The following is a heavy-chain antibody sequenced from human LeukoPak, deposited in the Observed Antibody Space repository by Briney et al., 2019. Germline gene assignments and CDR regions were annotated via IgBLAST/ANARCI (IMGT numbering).Heavy chain of an antibody. CDR1: ELSVGSNY. CDR3: ARDLCWGCFDD. D-gene: IGHD3-10*02. J-gene: IGHJ4*02. CDR2: ITSSGGGT. V-gene: IGHV3-23*01. Sequence: PGGSLRLSCAASELSVGSNYMTWVRQAPGKGLEWVSAITSSGGGTYYGDSVKGRFTISRDNSRNTLYLQMNSLRVDDTAVYYCARDLCWGCFDDWGQGNLVTVSS.